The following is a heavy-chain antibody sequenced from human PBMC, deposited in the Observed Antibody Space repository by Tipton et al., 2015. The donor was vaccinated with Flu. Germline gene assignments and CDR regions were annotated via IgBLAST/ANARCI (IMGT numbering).Heavy chain of an antibody. CDR2: IYYSGST. CDR3: AGGKHDYGLDY. CDR1: GGSISSYY. Sequence: LSLSCTVSGGSISSYYWSWIRQPPGKGLEWIGYIYYSGSTNYNPSLKSRVTISVDTSKNQFSLKLSSVTAADAAVYYCAGGKHDYGLDYWGQGTLVTVSS. J-gene: IGHJ4*02. D-gene: IGHD4-17*01. V-gene: IGHV4-59*01.